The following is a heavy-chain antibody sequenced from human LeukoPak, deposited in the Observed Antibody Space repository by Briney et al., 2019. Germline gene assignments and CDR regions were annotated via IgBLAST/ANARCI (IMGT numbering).Heavy chain of an antibody. D-gene: IGHD3-10*01. CDR3: ASSYYYGSGSYYDY. Sequence: KPGGSLRLSCAASGLTFSSYAMSWVRQAPGKGLEWVSSINGDGDSTNYVNSVKGRFTVSRDNSKNTLYLQMNSLRAEDTAVYYCASSYYYGSGSYYDYWGQGTLVTVSS. CDR1: GLTFSSYA. V-gene: IGHV3-23*01. CDR2: INGDGDST. J-gene: IGHJ4*02.